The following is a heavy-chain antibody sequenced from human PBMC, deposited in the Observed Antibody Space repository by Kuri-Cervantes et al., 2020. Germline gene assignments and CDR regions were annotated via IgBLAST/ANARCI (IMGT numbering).Heavy chain of an antibody. V-gene: IGHV3-30-3*01. J-gene: IGHJ4*02. CDR3: AKDIEGSSGCLDY. CDR1: GFTFSSYA. CDR2: ISYDGSNK. D-gene: IGHD3-22*01. Sequence: GESLKISCAASGFTFSSYAMHWVRQAPGKGLEWVAVISYDGSNKYYADSVKGRFTISRDNSKNTLYLQMNSLRAEDTAVYYCAKDIEGSSGCLDYWGQGTLVTVSS.